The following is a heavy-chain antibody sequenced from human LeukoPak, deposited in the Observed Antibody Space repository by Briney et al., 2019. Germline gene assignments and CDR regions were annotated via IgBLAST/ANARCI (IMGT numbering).Heavy chain of an antibody. CDR2: INPTSGDT. D-gene: IGHD3-22*01. CDR3: ARSGDSSAYYSF. CDR1: GYTFTSYC. V-gene: IGHV1-46*01. J-gene: IGHJ4*02. Sequence: ASVKVSCKASGYTFTSYCVHWVRQAPGQGLQWMGIINPTSGDTNYAQNFQGRVTMTRDMSTSTVYMELSSLRSEDTAVYYCARSGDSSAYYSFWGQGILVTVSS.